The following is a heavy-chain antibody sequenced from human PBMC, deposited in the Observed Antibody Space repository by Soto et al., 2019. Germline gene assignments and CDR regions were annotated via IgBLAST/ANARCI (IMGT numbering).Heavy chain of an antibody. CDR2: IIPIFGTA. CDR3: ARLREKTYYYDSSGYPEPYDYYGMDV. V-gene: IGHV1-69*13. J-gene: IGHJ6*02. Sequence: SVKVSCKASGGTFSSYAISWVRQAPGQGLEWMGGIIPIFGTANYAQKFQGRVTITADESTSTAYMELSSLRSEDTAVYYCARLREKTYYYDSSGYPEPYDYYGMDVWGQGTTVTASS. D-gene: IGHD3-22*01. CDR1: GGTFSSYA.